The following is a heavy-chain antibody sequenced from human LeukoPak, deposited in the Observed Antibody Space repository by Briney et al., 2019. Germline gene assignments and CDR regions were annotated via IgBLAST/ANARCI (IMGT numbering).Heavy chain of an antibody. CDR2: MNPNSGNT. V-gene: IGHV1-8*01. CDR1: GYTFTSYD. Sequence: ASVKVSCKASGYTFTSYDINWVRQATGQGLEWMGWMNPNSGNTGYAQKFQGRVTMTRNTSISTAYMELSSLRSEDTAVYYCARRYSSGWYIDYWGQGTLVTVSS. J-gene: IGHJ4*02. CDR3: ARRYSSGWYIDY. D-gene: IGHD6-19*01.